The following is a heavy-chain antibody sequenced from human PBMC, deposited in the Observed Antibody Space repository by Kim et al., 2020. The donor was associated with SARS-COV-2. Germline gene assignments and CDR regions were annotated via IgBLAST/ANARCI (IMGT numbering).Heavy chain of an antibody. Sequence: GGSLRLSCAASGFTFSSYSMNWVRQAPGKGLEWVSSISSSSSYIYYADSVKGRFTISRDNAKNSLYLQMNSLRAEDTAVYYCARDLSYSSGYSDAFDIWGQGTMVTVSS. CDR3: ARDLSYSSGYSDAFDI. CDR1: GFTFSSYS. V-gene: IGHV3-21*01. J-gene: IGHJ3*02. D-gene: IGHD3-22*01. CDR2: ISSSSSYI.